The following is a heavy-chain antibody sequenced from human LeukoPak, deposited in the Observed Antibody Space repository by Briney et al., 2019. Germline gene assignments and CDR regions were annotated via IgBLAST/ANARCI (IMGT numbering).Heavy chain of an antibody. CDR2: ISGDGGST. CDR1: GFTFDDYA. J-gene: IGHJ4*02. Sequence: GGSLRLSCAASGFTFDDYAMHWVRQAPWKGLEWVSLISGDGGSTYYADSVKGRFTISRDNSKNSLYLQMNSLRTEDTALYYCAKDYRSYGYLDYWGQGTLVTVSS. CDR3: AKDYRSYGYLDY. V-gene: IGHV3-43*02. D-gene: IGHD5-18*01.